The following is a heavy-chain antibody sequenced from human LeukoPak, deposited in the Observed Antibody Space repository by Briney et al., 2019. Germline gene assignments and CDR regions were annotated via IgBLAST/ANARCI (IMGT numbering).Heavy chain of an antibody. CDR2: IIPIFGAA. D-gene: IGHD3-22*01. CDR3: ARGGERADSSGYYGY. J-gene: IGHJ4*02. Sequence: EASVKVSCKASGGTFSSYAISWVRQAPGQGLEWMGGIIPIFGAANYAQKFQGRVTIITDESTSTAYMELSSLKSEDTAVYYCARGGERADSSGYYGYWGQGTLVTVSS. V-gene: IGHV1-69*05. CDR1: GGTFSSYA.